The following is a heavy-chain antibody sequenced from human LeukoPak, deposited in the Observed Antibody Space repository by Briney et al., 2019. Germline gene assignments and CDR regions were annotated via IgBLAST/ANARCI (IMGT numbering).Heavy chain of an antibody. D-gene: IGHD3-10*01. J-gene: IGHJ4*02. CDR1: GYTFTNYD. Sequence: ASVKVSCKASGYTFTNYDINWVRQATGQGLEWMGWVNPNSGNTDYAQKFQGRVTMTRNISITTAYMELSSLRSEDTAVYYCARSSYYYGSGSHTRFGYWGQGTLVTVSS. V-gene: IGHV1-8*01. CDR2: VNPNSGNT. CDR3: ARSSYYYGSGSHTRFGY.